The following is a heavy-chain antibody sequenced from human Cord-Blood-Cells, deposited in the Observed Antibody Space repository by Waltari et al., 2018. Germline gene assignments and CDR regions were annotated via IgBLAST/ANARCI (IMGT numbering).Heavy chain of an antibody. J-gene: IGHJ4*02. D-gene: IGHD2-2*02. CDR3: ARGYCSSTSCYTRRGNYFDY. CDR2: INHSGST. CDR1: GGSFSGYY. Sequence: QVQLQQWGAGLLKPSETLSLTCAVYGGSFSGYYWSWIRQPPGNGLEWIGEINHSGSTNSNPALNSRVTISVDTSKNQFSLKLSSVTAADTAVYYCARGYCSSTSCYTRRGNYFDYWGQGTLVTVSS. V-gene: IGHV4-34*01.